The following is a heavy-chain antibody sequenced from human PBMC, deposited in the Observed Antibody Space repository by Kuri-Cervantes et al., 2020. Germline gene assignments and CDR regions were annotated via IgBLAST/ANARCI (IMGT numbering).Heavy chain of an antibody. D-gene: IGHD6-19*01. CDR1: GFTFSSYA. Sequence: GESLKISCAASGFTFSSYAMSWVRQAPGKGLVWVSRIKSDGSSTSYADSVKGRFTISRDNAKNTLYLQMNSLRAEDTAVYYCAKGSGWGIPGYYYYMDVWGKGTTVTVSS. CDR3: AKGSGWGIPGYYYYMDV. J-gene: IGHJ6*03. CDR2: IKSDGSST. V-gene: IGHV3-74*01.